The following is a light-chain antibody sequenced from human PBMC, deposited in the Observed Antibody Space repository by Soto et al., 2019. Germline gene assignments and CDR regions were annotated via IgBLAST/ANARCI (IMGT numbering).Light chain of an antibody. J-gene: IGKJ1*01. Sequence: DLQMTQSPSTLSASVGDRVTITCRASQSISSWLAWYQQKPGKAPKLLFYKASSLESGVPSRFSGRGSGTEFTLTISSLQPDDFATYYCQQYNSYWTFGQGTKVEIK. CDR3: QQYNSYWT. CDR2: KAS. CDR1: QSISSW. V-gene: IGKV1-5*03.